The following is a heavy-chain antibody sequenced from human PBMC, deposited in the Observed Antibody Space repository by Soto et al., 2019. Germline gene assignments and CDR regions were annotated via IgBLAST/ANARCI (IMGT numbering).Heavy chain of an antibody. CDR1: GGSFSGYY. V-gene: IGHV4-34*01. Sequence: SETLSLTCAVYGGSFSGYYWSWIRQPPGKGLEWIGEINHSGSTNYNPSLKSRVTISVDTSKNQFSLKLSSVTAADTAVYYCASQNSGSYNYYYYMDVWGKGTTVTVSS. D-gene: IGHD1-26*01. CDR2: INHSGST. CDR3: ASQNSGSYNYYYYMDV. J-gene: IGHJ6*03.